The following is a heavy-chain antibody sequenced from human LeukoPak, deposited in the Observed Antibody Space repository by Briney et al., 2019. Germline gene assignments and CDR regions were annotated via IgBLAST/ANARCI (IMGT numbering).Heavy chain of an antibody. D-gene: IGHD5-12*01. J-gene: IGHJ4*02. V-gene: IGHV1-46*01. CDR2: IFPSDGIT. Sequence: ASVKVSCKASGYTFTRYSMNWVRQAPGQGLEWVGIIFPSDGITVYGQKFQGRVTMTRDTSTSTVYMELSSLSSEDTALYYCARRYCGYAGDYWGQGTLVTVSS. CDR1: GYTFTRYS. CDR3: ARRYCGYAGDY.